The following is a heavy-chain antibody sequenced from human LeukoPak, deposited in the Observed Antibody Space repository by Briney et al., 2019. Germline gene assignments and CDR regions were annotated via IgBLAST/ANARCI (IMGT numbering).Heavy chain of an antibody. J-gene: IGHJ4*02. V-gene: IGHV3-23*01. CDR3: AKGSYYDSSGSFYFDY. D-gene: IGHD3-22*01. Sequence: GGSLRLSCAASGFTFTSYSMSWVRQAPGKGLEWVSGTSDRGDYTYYADSVKGRFTISRDNPKNTLYVQVNSLGTEDTAAYYCAKGSYYDSSGSFYFDYWGQGTLVTVSS. CDR1: GFTFTSYS. CDR2: TSDRGDYT.